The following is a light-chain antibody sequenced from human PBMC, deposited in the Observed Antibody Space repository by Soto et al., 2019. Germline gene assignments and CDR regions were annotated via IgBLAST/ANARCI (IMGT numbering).Light chain of an antibody. V-gene: IGKV3-20*01. CDR3: QQYGSSPLT. J-gene: IGKJ3*01. CDR1: QSVSSSY. CDR2: GAS. Sequence: EIVLTQSPGTLSLSPGERATLSCRASQSVSSSYLAWYQQKPGQAPRLLIYGASSRDTGIPDRFSGSGSGTDFTLTISRLEPEDFAVYYCQQYGSSPLTFGHGTKVDIK.